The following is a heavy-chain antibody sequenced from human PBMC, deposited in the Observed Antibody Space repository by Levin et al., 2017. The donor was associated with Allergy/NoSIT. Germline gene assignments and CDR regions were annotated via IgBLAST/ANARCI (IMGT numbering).Heavy chain of an antibody. CDR3: ANYLPSPGDCGGDCYL. V-gene: IGHV3-23*01. CDR1: GFTFSSYA. J-gene: IGHJ4*02. CDR2: ISGSGDST. Sequence: GGSLRLSCAASGFTFSSYAMSWVRQDSGKGLEWVSAISGSGDSTYYADSVKGRFTISRDNSKNTLYLQMNSLRAEDTAVYYCANYLPSPGDCGGDCYLWGQGTLVTVSS. D-gene: IGHD2-21*02.